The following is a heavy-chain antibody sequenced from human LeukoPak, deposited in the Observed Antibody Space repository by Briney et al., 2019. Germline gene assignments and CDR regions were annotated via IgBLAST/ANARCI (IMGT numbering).Heavy chain of an antibody. CDR3: AKDSAGTFDY. CDR1: GFTFDDYA. V-gene: IGHV3-9*01. D-gene: IGHD6-19*01. J-gene: IGHJ4*02. Sequence: GGSLRLSCAASGFTFDDYAMHWVRQAPRKGLEWVSGISWNSGSIGYADSVKGRFTISRDNAKNSLYLQMNSLRAEDTALYYCAKDSAGTFDYWGQGTLVTVSS. CDR2: ISWNSGSI.